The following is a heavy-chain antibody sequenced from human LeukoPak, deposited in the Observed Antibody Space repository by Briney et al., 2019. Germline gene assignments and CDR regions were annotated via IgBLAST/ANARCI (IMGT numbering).Heavy chain of an antibody. CDR2: FDPEDGET. CDR1: GYTLTELS. D-gene: IGHD1-26*01. J-gene: IGHJ4*02. V-gene: IGHV1-24*01. Sequence: ASVKVSCKFSGYTLTELSMHWVRQAPGKGLEWMGGFDPEDGETIYAQKFQGRVTMTQDTSTDTAYMELSSLRSEDTAVYYCATPNLGGFDYWGQGTLVTVSS. CDR3: ATPNLGGFDY.